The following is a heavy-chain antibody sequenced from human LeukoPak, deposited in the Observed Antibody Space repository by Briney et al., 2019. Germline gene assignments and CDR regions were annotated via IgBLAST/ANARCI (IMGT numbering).Heavy chain of an antibody. Sequence: PGGSLRLSCAASGFTFSSYWMSWVRQAPGKGLEWVANIKQDGSEKYYVDSVKGRFTISRDNAKNSLSLQMNSLRAEDTAVYYCASGIAAAHYLNPIFDYWGQGTLVTVSS. D-gene: IGHD6-13*01. J-gene: IGHJ4*02. V-gene: IGHV3-7*01. CDR2: IKQDGSEK. CDR1: GFTFSSYW. CDR3: ASGIAAAHYLNPIFDY.